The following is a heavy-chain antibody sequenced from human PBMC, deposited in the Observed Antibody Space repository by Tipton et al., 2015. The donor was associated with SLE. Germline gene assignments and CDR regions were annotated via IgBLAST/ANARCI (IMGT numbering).Heavy chain of an antibody. CDR2: VYDIDFT. J-gene: IGHJ4*02. CDR3: ARVATRSGGFDYFDY. D-gene: IGHD1-1*01. V-gene: IGHV4-59*01. CDR1: GASISNYY. Sequence: TLSLTCTVSGASISNYYWSWVRQPPGKGLEWIGYVYDIDFTNYNPSLKSRVTISLDPSKNQFSLKLMSVTAADTAIYYCARVATRSGGFDYFDYWGQGAQVTVSS.